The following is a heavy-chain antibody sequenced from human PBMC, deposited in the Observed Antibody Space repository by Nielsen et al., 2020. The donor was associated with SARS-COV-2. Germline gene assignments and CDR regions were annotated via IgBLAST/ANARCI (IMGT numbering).Heavy chain of an antibody. Sequence: GESLKISCSASGFTFSSFTMHWVRQAPGRELEYVSALNSNGHSTYYADSVKGRFTISRDNSKNTLYLQMNSLRAEDTAAYYCARDQYDFWSKGGMDVWGQGTTVTVSS. CDR2: LNSNGHST. J-gene: IGHJ6*02. V-gene: IGHV3-64*04. CDR3: ARDQYDFWSKGGMDV. D-gene: IGHD3-3*01. CDR1: GFTFSSFT.